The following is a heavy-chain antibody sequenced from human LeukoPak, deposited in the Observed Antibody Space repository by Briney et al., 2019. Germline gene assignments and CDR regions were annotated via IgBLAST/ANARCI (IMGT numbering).Heavy chain of an antibody. CDR2: IKQDGSEK. CDR1: GFTFSSYW. D-gene: IGHD3-10*01. CDR3: ARWGITMVRGVIDPSGDYGMDV. J-gene: IGHJ6*04. Sequence: GGSLRLSCAASGFTFSSYWMSWVRQAPGKGLEWVANIKQDGSEKYYVDSVKGRFTISRDNAKNSLYLQMNSLRAEDTAVYYCARWGITMVRGVIDPSGDYGMDVWAKGPRSPSPQ. V-gene: IGHV3-7*03.